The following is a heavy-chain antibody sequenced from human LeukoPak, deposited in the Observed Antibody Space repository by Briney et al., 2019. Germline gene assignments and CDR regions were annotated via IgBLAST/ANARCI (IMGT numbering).Heavy chain of an antibody. J-gene: IGHJ4*02. D-gene: IGHD2-8*01. Sequence: ASVKVSCKASGYSFTSYDVTWVRQAPGRRLEWMGWMNPNSGNTAYAQKFQGRVTITSDTSITTAYMELSSLRSEDKAVYYCATSLFCSNGVCYTGGYYFDYWGQGTLVTVSS. CDR2: MNPNSGNT. V-gene: IGHV1-8*03. CDR1: GYSFTSYD. CDR3: ATSLFCSNGVCYTGGYYFDY.